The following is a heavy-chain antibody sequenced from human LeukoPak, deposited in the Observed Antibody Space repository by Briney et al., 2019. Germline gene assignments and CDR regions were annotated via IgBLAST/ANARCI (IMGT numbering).Heavy chain of an antibody. Sequence: SETLSLTCTVSGGSISSYYWSWIRQPAGKGLEWIGRIYTSGSTNYNPSLKSRVTISVDTSKNQFSLKLSSVTAADTAVYYCARVTLDPSATVVTPGAFDIWGQGTMVTVSS. CDR1: GGSISSYY. J-gene: IGHJ3*02. CDR2: IYTSGST. CDR3: ARVTLDPSATVVTPGAFDI. D-gene: IGHD4-23*01. V-gene: IGHV4-4*07.